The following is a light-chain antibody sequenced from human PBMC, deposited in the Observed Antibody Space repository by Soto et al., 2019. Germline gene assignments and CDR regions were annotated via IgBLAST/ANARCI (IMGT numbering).Light chain of an antibody. J-gene: IGKJ5*01. V-gene: IGKV1-39*01. CDR1: QSISSY. Sequence: DIQMTQSPSSLSASVGDRVTITCRASQSISSYLNWYQQKPGKAPKLLIYAASRLQSGVPSRFSGSGSGTDFTLTISSLQPEDFATYYCQQSYNTPITFGQGTRLEIK. CDR3: QQSYNTPIT. CDR2: AAS.